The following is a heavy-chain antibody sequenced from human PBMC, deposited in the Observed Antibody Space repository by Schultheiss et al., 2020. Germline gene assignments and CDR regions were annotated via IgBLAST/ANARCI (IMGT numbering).Heavy chain of an antibody. J-gene: IGHJ4*02. CDR1: GSTFTGYY. V-gene: IGHV1-2*02. Sequence: ASVKVSCKASGSTFTGYYMHWVRQAPGQGLEWMGWINPNSGGTNYAQKFQGRVTMTRDTSISTAYMELSRLRSDDTAVYYCATAPDSTTVTTFRDYWGQGTLVTVSS. CDR3: ATAPDSTTVTTFRDY. D-gene: IGHD4-17*01. CDR2: INPNSGGT.